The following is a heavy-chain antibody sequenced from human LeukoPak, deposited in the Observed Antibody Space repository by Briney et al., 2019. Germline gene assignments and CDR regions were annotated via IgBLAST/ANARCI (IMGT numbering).Heavy chain of an antibody. V-gene: IGHV4-31*11. Sequence: SQTLSLTCAVSGASISSGTYYWSWIRQHPGKGLEWIGYIYHSGSTFYNPSLKSRVTISADTSENQFSLNLRSVTAADTAMYYCARDVEMGTIGHYFDSWGQGTLVTVSS. D-gene: IGHD5-24*01. CDR2: IYHSGST. CDR1: GASISSGTYY. CDR3: ARDVEMGTIGHYFDS. J-gene: IGHJ4*02.